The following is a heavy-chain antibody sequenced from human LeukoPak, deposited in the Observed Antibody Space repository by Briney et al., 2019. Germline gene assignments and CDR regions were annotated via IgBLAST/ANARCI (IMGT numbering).Heavy chain of an antibody. CDR3: ARSLGDSIHWGLYDAFDI. V-gene: IGHV4-59*01. CDR1: GDSISNYY. D-gene: IGHD3-16*01. J-gene: IGHJ3*02. Sequence: PSETLSLTCSVSGDSISNYYWSWIRQPLGKGLEWIGYIYYSGSTNYNPSLKSRVTISVDTSKNQFSLKLSSVTAADTAVYYCARSLGDSIHWGLYDAFDIWGQGTMVTVSS. CDR2: IYYSGST.